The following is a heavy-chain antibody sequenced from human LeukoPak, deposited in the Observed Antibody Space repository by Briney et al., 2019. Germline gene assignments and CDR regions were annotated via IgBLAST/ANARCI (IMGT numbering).Heavy chain of an antibody. V-gene: IGHV4-31*03. CDR3: AREGTAHAFDI. Sequence: SETLSLTCTVSGDSIFSASYYWGWLRQHPGKGLEWIGFIYYSGNTYYSSSLKSRITISIDTSKNQFSLSLSSVTAADTAVYYCAREGTAHAFDIWGQGTMVTVSS. D-gene: IGHD3-10*01. CDR2: IYYSGNT. CDR1: GDSIFSASYY. J-gene: IGHJ3*02.